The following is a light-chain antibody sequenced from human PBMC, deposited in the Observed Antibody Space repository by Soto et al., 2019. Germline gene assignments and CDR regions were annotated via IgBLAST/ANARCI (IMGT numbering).Light chain of an antibody. Sequence: AIQMTQSPSSLSASVGHRVTITCRASQGIRNDLGWYQQKPGKAPKLLIYAASSLQSGVPSRFSGSGSGADFTLTISSLQPEDFATYYCLQDYNYPWTFGQGTKVEIK. CDR1: QGIRND. J-gene: IGKJ1*01. V-gene: IGKV1-6*01. CDR2: AAS. CDR3: LQDYNYPWT.